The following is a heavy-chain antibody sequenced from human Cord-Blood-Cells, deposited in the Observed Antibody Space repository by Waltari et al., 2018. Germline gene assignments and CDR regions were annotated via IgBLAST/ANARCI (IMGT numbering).Heavy chain of an antibody. V-gene: IGHV4-34*01. CDR3: ARQYCSGGSCNYWYFDL. Sequence: QVQLQQWGAGLLKPSETLSLTCAVYGGSFSGYYWSWIRQPPGKGLEWIGEINHIGSTNYNPSLKSRVTISVDTSKNQFSLKLSSVTAADTAVYYCARQYCSGGSCNYWYFDLWGRGTLVTVSS. D-gene: IGHD2-15*01. CDR1: GGSFSGYY. J-gene: IGHJ2*01. CDR2: INHIGST.